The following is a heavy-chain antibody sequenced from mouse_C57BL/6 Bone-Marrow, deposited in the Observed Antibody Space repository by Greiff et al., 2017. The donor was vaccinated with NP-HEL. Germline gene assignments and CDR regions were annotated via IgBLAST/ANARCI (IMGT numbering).Heavy chain of an antibody. D-gene: IGHD1-1*01. CDR2: INPSSGYT. CDR1: GYTFTTYW. CDR3: ARLLRDY. V-gene: IGHV1-7*01. J-gene: IGHJ2*01. Sequence: QVQLQQSGAELAKPGASVKLSCKASGYTFTTYWMHWVKQRPGQGLEWIGYINPSSGYTKYNQTFKDKATLTADKSSSTAYMQLSSLTYEDAAGYYCARLLRDYWGQGTTLTVSS.